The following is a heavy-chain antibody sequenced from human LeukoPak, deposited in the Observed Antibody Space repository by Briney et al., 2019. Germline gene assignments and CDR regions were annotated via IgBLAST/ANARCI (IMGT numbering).Heavy chain of an antibody. CDR3: ASRVMVDNSGYEGDFFDY. J-gene: IGHJ4*02. Sequence: ASVKVSCKASGYTFTSYGISWERQAPGQGLEWMGWISACNGNTNYAQKLQGRVTMTTDTSTSTAYMELRSLRSDDTAVYYCASRVMVDNSGYEGDFFDYWGQGTLVIVSS. CDR2: ISACNGNT. V-gene: IGHV1-18*01. CDR1: GYTFTSYG. D-gene: IGHD3-22*01.